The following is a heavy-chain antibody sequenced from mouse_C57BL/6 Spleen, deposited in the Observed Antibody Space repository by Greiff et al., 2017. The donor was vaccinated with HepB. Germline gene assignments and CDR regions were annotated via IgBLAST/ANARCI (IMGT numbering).Heavy chain of an antibody. V-gene: IGHV1-72*01. CDR1: GYTFTSYW. Sequence: QVQLKQPGAELVKPGASVKLSCKASGYTFTSYWMHWVKQRPGRGLEWIGRIDPNSGGTKYNEKFKSKATLTVDKPSSTAYMQLSSLTSEDSAVYYCARGGVITTRHYYAMDYWGQGTSVTVSS. J-gene: IGHJ4*01. CDR2: IDPNSGGT. CDR3: ARGGVITTRHYYAMDY. D-gene: IGHD2-4*01.